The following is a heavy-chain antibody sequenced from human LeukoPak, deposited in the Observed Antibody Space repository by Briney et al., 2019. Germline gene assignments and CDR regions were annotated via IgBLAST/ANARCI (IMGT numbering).Heavy chain of an antibody. V-gene: IGHV4-34*01. J-gene: IGHJ4*02. CDR2: INHSGST. CDR1: DGSFSGYY. CDR3: ARGPRRILTGYSTHLFHYFDY. D-gene: IGHD3-9*01. Sequence: PSETLSLTCTVYDGSFSGYYWTWIRQSPGKGLEWIGEINHSGSTNYNPSLKSRVTISVDTSKNQFSLKLSSVTAADTAVYYCARGPRRILTGYSTHLFHYFDYWGQGTLVTVSS.